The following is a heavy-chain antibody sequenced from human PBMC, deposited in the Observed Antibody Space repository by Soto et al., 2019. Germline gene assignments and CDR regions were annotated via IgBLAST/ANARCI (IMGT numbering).Heavy chain of an antibody. CDR3: ARRNPLDYIRWCLDP. CDR2: IDPKSGDT. D-gene: IGHD2-21*01. CDR1: GYTFTENQ. Sequence: ASVKVSCKASGYTFTENQIHWLRRAPGQRLQWLGRIDPKSGDTTFAPTFQGRVTMTRDTSTNTAYLELTRLTSDDTAIYYCARRNPLDYIRWCLDPWGLGTMVTVSS. J-gene: IGHJ5*02. V-gene: IGHV1-2*02.